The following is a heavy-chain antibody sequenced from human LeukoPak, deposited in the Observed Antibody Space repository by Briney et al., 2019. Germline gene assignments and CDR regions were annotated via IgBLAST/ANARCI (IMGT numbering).Heavy chain of an antibody. D-gene: IGHD5-12*01. Sequence: GGSLRLPCAASGFTFSSYSMNWVRQAPGKGLEWVSYISSSSTIYYADSVKGRLTISRDNAKNTLYLQMNSLRVEDTAVYSCARGDGYAQRDWGQGTLGTVPS. CDR3: ARGDGYAQRD. J-gene: IGHJ4*02. V-gene: IGHV3-48*04. CDR2: ISSSSTI. CDR1: GFTFSSYS.